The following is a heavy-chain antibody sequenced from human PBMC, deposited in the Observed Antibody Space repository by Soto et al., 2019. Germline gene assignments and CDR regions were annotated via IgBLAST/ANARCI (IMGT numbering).Heavy chain of an antibody. Sequence: ASVKVSCKASGYTFTSYGISGLRQAPGQGLEWMGWISAYNGNTNYAQKLQGRVTMTTDTSTSTAYMELRSLRSDDTAVYYCARAGRRGGVQQTNWFDPWGQGTLVTVSS. D-gene: IGHD6-13*01. CDR1: GYTFTSYG. CDR3: ARAGRRGGVQQTNWFDP. J-gene: IGHJ5*02. V-gene: IGHV1-18*01. CDR2: ISAYNGNT.